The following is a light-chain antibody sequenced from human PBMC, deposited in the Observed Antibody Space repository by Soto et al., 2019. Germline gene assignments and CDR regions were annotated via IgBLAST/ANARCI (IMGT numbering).Light chain of an antibody. CDR2: EDN. CDR1: SGSIASNY. CDR3: QSYDSSNHVV. Sequence: NFMLTQPHSVSESPGKTVTISYTRSSGSIASNYVQWYQQRPGSSPTTVIYEDNQRPSGVPDRFSGSIDSSSNSASLTISGLKTEDEADYYCQSYDSSNHVVFGGGTKLTVL. V-gene: IGLV6-57*01. J-gene: IGLJ2*01.